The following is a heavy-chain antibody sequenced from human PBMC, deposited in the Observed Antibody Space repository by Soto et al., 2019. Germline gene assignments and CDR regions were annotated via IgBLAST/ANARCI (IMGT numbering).Heavy chain of an antibody. CDR2: MNPNTGNT. D-gene: IGHD6-25*01. J-gene: IGHJ4*02. CDR1: GYTFISFD. CDR3: ARRKERSGPYYLDS. Sequence: QVQLVQSGAEVKKPGASVRVSCQASGYTFISFDINWVRQATGQGLEWMGWMNPNTGNTGYEQKFQGRVTMTRNTSIGTAYMELSSLTSEYTAVYYCARRKERSGPYYLDSWGQGTLVTVSS. V-gene: IGHV1-8*01.